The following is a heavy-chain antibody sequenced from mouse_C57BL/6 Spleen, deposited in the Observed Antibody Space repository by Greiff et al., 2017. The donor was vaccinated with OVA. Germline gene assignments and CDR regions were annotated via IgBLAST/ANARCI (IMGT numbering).Heavy chain of an antibody. CDR3: ARHYDYDNAMDY. CDR1: GYAFTNYL. V-gene: IGHV1-54*01. Sequence: VQLQQSGAELVRPGTSVKVSCKASGYAFTNYLIEWVKQRPGQGLEWIGVINPGSGGTNYNEKFKGKATLTADKSSSTAYMQLSSLTSEDSAVYFCARHYDYDNAMDYWGQGTSVTVSS. J-gene: IGHJ4*01. D-gene: IGHD2-4*01. CDR2: INPGSGGT.